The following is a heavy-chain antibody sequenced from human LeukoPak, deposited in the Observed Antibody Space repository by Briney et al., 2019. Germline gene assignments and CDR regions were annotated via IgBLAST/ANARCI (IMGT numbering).Heavy chain of an antibody. CDR2: INHSGST. Sequence: SETLSLTCAVYGGSFSGYYWSWIRQPPGKGLEWIGEINHSGSTNYNPSLKSRVTISVDTSKNQFSLKVSSVTAADTAVYYCARKTVTNWFDPWGQGTLVTVSS. J-gene: IGHJ5*02. V-gene: IGHV4-34*01. CDR1: GGSFSGYY. CDR3: ARKTVTNWFDP. D-gene: IGHD4-17*01.